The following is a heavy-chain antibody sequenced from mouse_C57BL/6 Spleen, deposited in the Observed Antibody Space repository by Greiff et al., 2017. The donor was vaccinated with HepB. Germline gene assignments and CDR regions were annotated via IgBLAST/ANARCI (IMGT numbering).Heavy chain of an antibody. CDR2: ISSGSSTI. V-gene: IGHV5-17*01. CDR3: ARAHYGPSDY. CDR1: GFTFSDYG. Sequence: EVKLVESGGGLVKPGGSLKLSCAASGFTFSDYGMHWVRQAPEKGLEWVAYISSGSSTIYYADTVKGRFTISRDNAKNTLFLQMTSLRSEDPAMYYCARAHYGPSDYWGQGTTLTVSS. J-gene: IGHJ2*01. D-gene: IGHD1-1*02.